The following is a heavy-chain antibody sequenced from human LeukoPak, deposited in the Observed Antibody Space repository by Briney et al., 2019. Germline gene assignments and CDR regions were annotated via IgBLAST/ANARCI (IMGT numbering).Heavy chain of an antibody. D-gene: IGHD3-16*02. CDR2: IYYSGST. J-gene: IGHJ5*02. CDR1: GGPISSYY. CDR3: ARAQKYDYVWGSYRSACWFDP. V-gene: IGHV4-59*01. Sequence: SETLSLTCTVSGGPISSYYWSWLRQPPGKGLEWIGYIYYSGSTNYNPSLKSRVTISVDTSKNQFSLKLSSVTAADTAVYYCARAQKYDYVWGSYRSACWFDPWGQGTLVTVSS.